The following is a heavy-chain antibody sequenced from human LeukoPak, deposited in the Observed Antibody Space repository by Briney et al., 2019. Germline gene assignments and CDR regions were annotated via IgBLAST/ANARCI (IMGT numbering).Heavy chain of an antibody. J-gene: IGHJ6*03. CDR2: ISWNSGSI. D-gene: IGHD3-3*01. CDR1: GFTFDDYA. Sequence: PGGSLRLSCAASGFTFDDYAMHWVRQAPGKGLEWVSGISWNSGSIGYADSVKGRFTISRDNAKNSLYLQMNSLRAEDTALYYCAKDNGLTIFGVVTNYMDVWGKGTTVTVSS. CDR3: AKDNGLTIFGVVTNYMDV. V-gene: IGHV3-9*01.